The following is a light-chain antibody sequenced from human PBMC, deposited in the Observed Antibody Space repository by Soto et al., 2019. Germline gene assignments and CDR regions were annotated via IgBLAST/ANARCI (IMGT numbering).Light chain of an antibody. CDR1: SSNIGGNS. J-gene: IGLJ1*01. V-gene: IGLV1-51*01. Sequence: QSVLTQPPSVSAAPGQEVTISCSGSSSNIGGNSVSWYQQLPGTAPKLLIYDDNKRPSGIPDRFSGSKSGTSATLGITGFQTGDEADYYCGSWDSSMSAYVFGNGKKVIV. CDR2: DDN. CDR3: GSWDSSMSAYV.